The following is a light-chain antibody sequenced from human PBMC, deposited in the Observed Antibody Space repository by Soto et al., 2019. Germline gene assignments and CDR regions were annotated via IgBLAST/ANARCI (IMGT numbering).Light chain of an antibody. J-gene: IGLJ1*01. CDR3: SSYSSSTVRDV. V-gene: IGLV2-14*01. Sequence: QSVLTQPASVSGSPGQSITMSCTGTSSDVGSYDFVSWYQQHPGKAPKLLIYEVSNRPSGVSARFSGSKSDNTASLTISGLQVADEADYFCSSYSSSTVRDVFGSGTKLTVL. CDR2: EVS. CDR1: SSDVGSYDF.